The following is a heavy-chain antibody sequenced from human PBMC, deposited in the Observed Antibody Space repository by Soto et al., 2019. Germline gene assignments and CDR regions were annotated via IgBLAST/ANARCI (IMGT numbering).Heavy chain of an antibody. Sequence: QVQLVQSGAEVKKPGASVKVSCKASGYTFSGSVMHWVRQAPGQGLEWMGWINADNGNTKYSQKFQGRVTMTWDTSASTAYMELSSLRSEDTAIYYCASEIDATTATSLDYWGQGTLVNVSS. CDR2: INADNGNT. CDR3: ASEIDATTATSLDY. J-gene: IGHJ4*02. V-gene: IGHV1-3*01. D-gene: IGHD4-17*01. CDR1: GYTFSGSV.